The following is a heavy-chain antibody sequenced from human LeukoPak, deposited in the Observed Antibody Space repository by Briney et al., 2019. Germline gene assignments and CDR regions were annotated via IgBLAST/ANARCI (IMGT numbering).Heavy chain of an antibody. CDR3: AKDQGHHEGYFDY. D-gene: IGHD1-14*01. J-gene: IGHJ4*02. CDR2: ISGSGGST. CDR1: GFTFSSYA. V-gene: IGHV3-23*01. Sequence: PGGSLRLSCAASGFTFSSYAMSWVRQAPGKGLEWVSAISGSGGSTYYADSMKGRFTISRDNSKNTLYLQMNSLRAEDTAVYYCAKDQGHHEGYFDYWGQGTLVTVSS.